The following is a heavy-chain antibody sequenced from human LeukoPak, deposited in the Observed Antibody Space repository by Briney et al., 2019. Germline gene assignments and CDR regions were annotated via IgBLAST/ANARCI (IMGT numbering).Heavy chain of an antibody. CDR2: INAGNGNT. V-gene: IGHV1-3*01. Sequence: GASVKVSCKASGYTFTSYAMHWVRQAPGQRLEWMGWINAGNGNTKYSQKFQGRVTITRDTSASTAYMELRSLRSDDTAVYYCARAASYYYYMDVWGKGTTVTVSS. CDR3: ARAASYYYYMDV. CDR1: GYTFTSYA. J-gene: IGHJ6*03.